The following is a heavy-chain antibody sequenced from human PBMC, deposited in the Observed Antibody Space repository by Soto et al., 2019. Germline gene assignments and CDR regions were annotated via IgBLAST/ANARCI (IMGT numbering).Heavy chain of an antibody. CDR3: AGSYSSSWYGYYYYMDV. V-gene: IGHV4-59*01. Sequence: SETLSLTYTVSGGSISSYYWSWIRQPPGKGLEWIGYIYYSGSTNYNPSLKSRVTISVDTSKNQFSLKLSSVTAADTAVYYCAGSYSSSWYGYYYYMDVWGKGTTVTVS. J-gene: IGHJ6*03. CDR2: IYYSGST. CDR1: GGSISSYY. D-gene: IGHD6-13*01.